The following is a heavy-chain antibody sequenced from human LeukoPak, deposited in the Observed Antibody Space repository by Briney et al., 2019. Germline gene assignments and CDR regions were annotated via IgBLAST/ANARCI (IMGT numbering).Heavy chain of an antibody. Sequence: SETLSLTCTVSGGSISSYYWSWIRPPPGKGLEWIGYIYYSGSTNYNPSPKSRVTISVDTSKTQFSLKLSSVTAADTAVYYCASSIAAASIDYWGQGTLVTVSS. CDR3: ASSIAAASIDY. V-gene: IGHV4-59*08. D-gene: IGHD6-13*01. CDR2: IYYSGST. CDR1: GGSISSYY. J-gene: IGHJ4*02.